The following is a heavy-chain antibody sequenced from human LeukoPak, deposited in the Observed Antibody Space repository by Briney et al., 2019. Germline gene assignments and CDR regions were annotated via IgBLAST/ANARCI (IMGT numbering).Heavy chain of an antibody. V-gene: IGHV1-18*04. J-gene: IGHJ3*02. D-gene: IGHD3-9*01. Sequence: GASVKVSCKVSGYTFISYGISWVRQAPGQGLEWMGWISSYNGNTHYAQKFQGRVTMTTDTSTSTAYMELRGLRSDDTAVYFCAREDYDILTGHDPFDIWGPGTMVTVSS. CDR3: AREDYDILTGHDPFDI. CDR1: GYTFISYG. CDR2: ISSYNGNT.